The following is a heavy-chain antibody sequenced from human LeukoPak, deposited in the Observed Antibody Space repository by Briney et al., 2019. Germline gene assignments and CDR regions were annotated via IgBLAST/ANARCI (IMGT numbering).Heavy chain of an antibody. Sequence: KTSETLSLTCTVSGGSISSSSYYWGWIRQPPGKGLEWIGYIYYSGSTNYNPSLKSRVTISVDTSKNQFSLKLTSVTAADTAVYYCARFSFSSSDFDYWGQGTLVTVSS. D-gene: IGHD6-13*01. CDR1: GGSISSSSYY. CDR3: ARFSFSSSDFDY. V-gene: IGHV4-61*05. CDR2: IYYSGST. J-gene: IGHJ4*02.